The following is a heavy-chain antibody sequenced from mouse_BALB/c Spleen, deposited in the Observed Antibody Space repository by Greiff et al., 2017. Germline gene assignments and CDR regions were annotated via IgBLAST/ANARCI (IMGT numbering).Heavy chain of an antibody. CDR3: ARIYYGYDDAMDY. CDR1: GFSLTSYG. CDR2: IWAGGST. V-gene: IGHV2-9*02. J-gene: IGHJ4*01. D-gene: IGHD2-2*01. Sequence: VQVVESGPGLVAPSQSLSITCTVSGFSLTSYGVHWVRQPPGKGLEWLGVIWAGGSTNYNSALMSRLSISKDNSKSQVFLKMNSLQTDDTAMYYCARIYYGYDDAMDYWGQGTSVTVSS.